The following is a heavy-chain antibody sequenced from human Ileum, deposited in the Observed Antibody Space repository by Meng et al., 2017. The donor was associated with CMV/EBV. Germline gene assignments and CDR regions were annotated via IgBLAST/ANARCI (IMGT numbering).Heavy chain of an antibody. CDR2: IIPILGIA. J-gene: IGHJ6*02. D-gene: IGHD2-2*02. V-gene: IGHV1-69*02. Sequence: TISWVRQAPGQGLECMGRIIPILGIANYAQKFQGRVTMTTDTSTSTAYMELRSLRSDDTAVYYCAAPEPDIVVVPAAIPYYYYGMDVWGQGTTVTVSS. CDR3: AAPEPDIVVVPAAIPYYYYGMDV. CDR1: T.